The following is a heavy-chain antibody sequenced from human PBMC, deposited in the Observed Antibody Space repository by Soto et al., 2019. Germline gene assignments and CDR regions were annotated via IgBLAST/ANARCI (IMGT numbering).Heavy chain of an antibody. CDR2: IYHTGIT. CDR3: ARDPGAYDFWSGYGPYGMDV. D-gene: IGHD3-3*01. Sequence: SETLSLTCAVSGYSISSGYYWGWIRQPPGKGLEWIGNIYHTGITYYNPSLKSRVTISIDTSKNQFSLKLSSVTAADTAVYYCARDPGAYDFWSGYGPYGMDVWGQGTTVTVSS. V-gene: IGHV4-38-2*02. CDR1: GYSISSGYY. J-gene: IGHJ6*02.